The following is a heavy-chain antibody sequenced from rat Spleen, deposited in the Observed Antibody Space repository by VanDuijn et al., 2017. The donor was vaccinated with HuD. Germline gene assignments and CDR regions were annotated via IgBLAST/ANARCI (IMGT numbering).Heavy chain of an antibody. CDR2: ISPSGGST. J-gene: IGHJ2*01. CDR1: GFTFSNYG. V-gene: IGHV5-19*01. D-gene: IGHD1-9*01. Sequence: EVQLVESGGGLVQPGRSLTLSCAASGFTFSNYGMHWIRQAPTKGLEWVASISPSGGSTYYPDSVKGRFTISRDNAKSTLYLQMNSLRSEDTATYYCTREEGHTTGTPFDYWGQGVMVTVSS. CDR3: TREEGHTTGTPFDY.